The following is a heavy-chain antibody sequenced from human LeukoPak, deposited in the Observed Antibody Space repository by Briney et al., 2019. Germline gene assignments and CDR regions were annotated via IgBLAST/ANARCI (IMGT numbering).Heavy chain of an antibody. Sequence: SVTLSCKASGYTFTVYYMHWVRPAPGQGLEWMGWINPSSGGTNYAQKFQGYVTITRDTSISTAYMELSRLRSDDTAVYYCARDTGSYHRNFQHGGQASSATVSS. J-gene: IGHJ1*01. CDR1: GYTFTVYY. CDR3: ARDTGSYHRNFQH. CDR2: INPSSGGT. V-gene: IGHV1-2*04. D-gene: IGHD1-26*01.